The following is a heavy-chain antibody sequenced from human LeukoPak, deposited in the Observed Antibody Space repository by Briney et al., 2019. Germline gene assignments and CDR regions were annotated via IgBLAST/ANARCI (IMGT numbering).Heavy chain of an antibody. CDR3: AKERIVGGYRYGPFDH. D-gene: IGHD5-18*01. CDR2: IKGDGSEK. V-gene: IGHV3-7*03. Sequence: GGSLRLSCAASGFSFSSYWMTWVRQAPGKGLEWVANIKGDGSEKYYVDSVKGRFNIARDNAKNSVYLQMNSLRAEDTALYYCAKERIVGGYRYGPFDHWGQGTLVTVSS. J-gene: IGHJ4*02. CDR1: GFSFSSYW.